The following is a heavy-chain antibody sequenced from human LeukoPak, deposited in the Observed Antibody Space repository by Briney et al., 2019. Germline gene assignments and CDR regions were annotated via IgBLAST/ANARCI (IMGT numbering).Heavy chain of an antibody. CDR2: IYPGDSDT. D-gene: IGHD4-17*01. Sequence: GESLKISCKGSGYSFTSYWIGWVRQMPGKGLEWMGIIYPGDSDTRYSPSFQGQVTISADKSISTAYLQWSSLKASDTAMYYCARLPTVTTDHYYYYYYMDVWGKGTTVNVSS. CDR1: GYSFTSYW. V-gene: IGHV5-51*01. CDR3: ARLPTVTTDHYYYYYYMDV. J-gene: IGHJ6*03.